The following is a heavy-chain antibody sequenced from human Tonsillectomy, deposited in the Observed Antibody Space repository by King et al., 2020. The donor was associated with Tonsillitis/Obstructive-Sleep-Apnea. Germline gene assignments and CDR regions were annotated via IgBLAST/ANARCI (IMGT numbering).Heavy chain of an antibody. J-gene: IGHJ4*02. CDR2: ISWNSGSI. V-gene: IGHV3-9*01. D-gene: IGHD5-24*01. CDR3: AKDIGDGYTSDH. CDR1: GFTFDDYA. Sequence: VQLGESGGGLVQPGRSLRLSCAASGFTFDDYAMHWVRQAPGKGLEWVSGISWNSGSIGYADSVKGRFTISRDNAKNSLYLQMNSLRAEDTALYYCAKDIGDGYTSDHWGQGTLVTVSS.